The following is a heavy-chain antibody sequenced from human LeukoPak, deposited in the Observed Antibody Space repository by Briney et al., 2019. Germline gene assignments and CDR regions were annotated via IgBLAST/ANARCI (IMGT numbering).Heavy chain of an antibody. D-gene: IGHD2-15*01. Sequence: SETLSLTCAVYGGSFSGYYWSWIRQPPGKGLEWIGEINHSGSTNYNPSLKSRVAISVDTSKNQFSLKLSSVTAADTAVYYCARGRYCSADICSGGDAFDIWGQGTMVSVSS. CDR1: GGSFSGYY. CDR2: INHSGST. V-gene: IGHV4-34*01. J-gene: IGHJ3*02. CDR3: ARGRYCSADICSGGDAFDI.